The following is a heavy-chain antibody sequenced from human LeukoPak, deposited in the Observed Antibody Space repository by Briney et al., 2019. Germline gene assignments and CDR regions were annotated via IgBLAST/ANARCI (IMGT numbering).Heavy chain of an antibody. CDR3: SRIPYSSGTIDY. Sequence: PGGSLRLSCAASGFTFSNYWMHWVRQAPGKGLIWVARINSDGSATAYADSVKGRFTISRDNANRTLYLQMSSLRAEDTAVYYCSRIPYSSGTIDYWGQGTLVTVSS. CDR1: GFTFSNYW. CDR2: INSDGSAT. D-gene: IGHD6-19*01. J-gene: IGHJ4*02. V-gene: IGHV3-74*03.